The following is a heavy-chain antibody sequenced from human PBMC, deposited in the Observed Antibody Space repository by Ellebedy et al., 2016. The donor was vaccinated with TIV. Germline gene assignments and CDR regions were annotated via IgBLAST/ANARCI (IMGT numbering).Heavy chain of an antibody. D-gene: IGHD2-2*01. CDR3: ARLRVPAAINYYGMDV. V-gene: IGHV4-59*08. CDR2: ISYSGST. Sequence: MPSETLSLTCSVSGGSISSYYWSWIRQPPGKGLEWLGFISYSGSTKYNSSLKSRVTMSLDTSKNQFSLKLTSVTAADTAVYFCARLRVPAAINYYGMDVWGQGTTVTVSS. J-gene: IGHJ6*02. CDR1: GGSISSYY.